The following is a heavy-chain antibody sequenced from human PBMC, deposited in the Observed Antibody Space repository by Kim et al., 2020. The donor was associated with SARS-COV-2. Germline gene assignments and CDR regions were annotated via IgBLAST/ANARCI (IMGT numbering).Heavy chain of an antibody. Sequence: YAQGITGRFVFSLDTSVSTAYLQISSLKAEDTAVYYCARDPFPTGAFDIWGQGTMVTVSS. J-gene: IGHJ3*02. CDR3: ARDPFPTGAFDI. V-gene: IGHV7-4-1*02.